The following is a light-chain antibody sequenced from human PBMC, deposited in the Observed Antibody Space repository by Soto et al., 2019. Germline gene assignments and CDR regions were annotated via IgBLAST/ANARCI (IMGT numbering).Light chain of an antibody. CDR2: EGN. CDR3: CSYATSRTYV. V-gene: IGLV2-23*01. CDR1: SSDVGTFSL. J-gene: IGLJ1*01. Sequence: QSVLTQPASVSGSPGQSSTISCTGASSDVGTFSLVSWYQQHPGKAPKLIIYEGNKRPSGVSSRFSGFKSGDAVSLTVSGLQAEDEADYYCCSYATSRTYVFGTGTKVTVL.